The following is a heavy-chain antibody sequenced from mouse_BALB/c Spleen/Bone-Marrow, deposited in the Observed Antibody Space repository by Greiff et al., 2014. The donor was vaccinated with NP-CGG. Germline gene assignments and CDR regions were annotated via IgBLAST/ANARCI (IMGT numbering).Heavy chain of an antibody. CDR2: INPYNDGT. CDR3: AREGGLRRGDYYAMYY. V-gene: IGHV1-14*01. CDR1: GYTFTAYV. J-gene: IGHJ4*01. D-gene: IGHD2-4*01. Sequence: VQLKESGPELVKPGASVKMSCKASGYTFTAYVMHWVKQKPGQGLEWIGYINPYNDGTKYNEMFKGKATLTSDKSSSTAYMELSSLTSEDSAVYYCAREGGLRRGDYYAMYYWGQGTSVTVSS.